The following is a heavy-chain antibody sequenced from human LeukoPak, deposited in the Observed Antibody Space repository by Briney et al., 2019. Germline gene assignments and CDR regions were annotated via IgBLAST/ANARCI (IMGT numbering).Heavy chain of an antibody. Sequence: GGSLRLSCAASGFTFGSNSMSWVRQAPGKGLEWVSGISGGGGTTYYADSVKGRFTISRDNSKNTLYLQMNSLRAEDTAVYYCAKPFSSSWYCFAGWGQGTLVTVSS. CDR2: ISGGGGTT. CDR3: AKPFSSSWYCFAG. D-gene: IGHD6-13*01. V-gene: IGHV3-23*01. J-gene: IGHJ5*02. CDR1: GFTFGSNS.